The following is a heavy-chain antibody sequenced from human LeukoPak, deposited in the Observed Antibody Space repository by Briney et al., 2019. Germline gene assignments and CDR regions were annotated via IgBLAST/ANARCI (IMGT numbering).Heavy chain of an antibody. Sequence: SETLSLTCTVSGGSISSYYWSWIRQPPGKGLERIGYIYTSGSTNYNPSLKSRVTISVDTSKNQFSLKLSSVTAADTAVYYCARLNGIAARIYYYMDVWGKGTTVTVSS. J-gene: IGHJ6*03. CDR1: GGSISSYY. D-gene: IGHD6-6*01. CDR2: IYTSGST. CDR3: ARLNGIAARIYYYMDV. V-gene: IGHV4-4*09.